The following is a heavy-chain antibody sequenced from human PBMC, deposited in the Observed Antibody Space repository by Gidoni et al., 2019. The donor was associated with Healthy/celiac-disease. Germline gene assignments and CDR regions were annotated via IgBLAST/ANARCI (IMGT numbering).Heavy chain of an antibody. CDR3: ARGGYSSGWLTRGYYFDY. D-gene: IGHD6-19*01. J-gene: IGHJ4*02. CDR1: GYSISSGYY. V-gene: IGHV4-38-2*01. Sequence: QVQLQESGPGLVKPSATLSLTCAVYGYSISSGYYWGWIRQPPGKGLEWIGSIYHSGSTYYNPSLKSRVTISVDTSKNQFSLKLSSVTAADTAVYYCARGGYSSGWLTRGYYFDYWGQGTLVTVSS. CDR2: IYHSGST.